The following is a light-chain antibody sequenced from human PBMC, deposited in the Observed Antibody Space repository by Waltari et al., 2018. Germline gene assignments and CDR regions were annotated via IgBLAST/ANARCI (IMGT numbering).Light chain of an antibody. CDR2: TNN. V-gene: IGLV1-44*01. CDR1: TSNIGSNT. CDR3: AAWDDSLSGPG. J-gene: IGLJ3*02. Sequence: QSVLTQPPSASGTPGQRVTISCSGSTSNIGSNTVNWYQQLPGTAPKLLIYTNNHRPSGVPARFSGSKSGTSASLAISGLQSEDEADYYCAAWDDSLSGPGFGGGTKLTVL.